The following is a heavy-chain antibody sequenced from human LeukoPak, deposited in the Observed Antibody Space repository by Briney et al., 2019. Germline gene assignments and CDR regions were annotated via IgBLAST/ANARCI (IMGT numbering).Heavy chain of an antibody. CDR1: GFTFSSYA. CDR2: ISYDGSNK. V-gene: IGHV3-30-3*01. Sequence: QTGRSLRLSCAASGFTFSSYAMHWVRQAPGKGLEWVAVISYDGSNKYYADSVKGRFTISRDNSKNTLYLQTNSLRAEDTAVYYCARVLDSGIAAAFGYWGQGTLVTVSS. CDR3: ARVLDSGIAAAFGY. D-gene: IGHD6-13*01. J-gene: IGHJ4*02.